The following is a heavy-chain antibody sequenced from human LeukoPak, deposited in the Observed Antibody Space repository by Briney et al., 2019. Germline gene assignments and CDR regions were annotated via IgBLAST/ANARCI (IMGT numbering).Heavy chain of an antibody. D-gene: IGHD6-6*01. V-gene: IGHV3-11*04. Sequence: GALRLSCAASGFTFSDYYMSWIRQAPGKGLEWVSYISSSGSTIYYADSVKGRFTISRDNAKNSLYLQMNSLRAEDTAVYYCARDIAARPGYYYYYMDVWGKGTTVTVSS. J-gene: IGHJ6*03. CDR2: ISSSGSTI. CDR1: GFTFSDYY. CDR3: ARDIAARPGYYYYYMDV.